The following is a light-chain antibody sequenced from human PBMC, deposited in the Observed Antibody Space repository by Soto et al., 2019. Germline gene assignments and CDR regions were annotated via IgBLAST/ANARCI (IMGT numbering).Light chain of an antibody. CDR2: GAS. V-gene: IGKV3-15*01. CDR1: QSVSSS. J-gene: IGKJ1*01. CDR3: QQYNNWPRK. Sequence: EIVMTQSPATLSVSPGERAALSCRASQSVSSSLAWYQHKAGQAPSLLIYGASTRATGVPARFSGSGSGTEFTLTISSLQSEDFAVYYCQQYNNWPRKFGQGTKV.